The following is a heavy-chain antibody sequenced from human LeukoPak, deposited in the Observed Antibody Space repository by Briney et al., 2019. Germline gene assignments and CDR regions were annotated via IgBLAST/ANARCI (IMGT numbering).Heavy chain of an antibody. Sequence: AGSLCLTCAASGFTFSGFYLIWIRQGPGKGRQGVSYVSTYGKTFSHADSVKGRFTISRDNAKNSLSLQMNSLRAEDTAVYYCARVPIPSFLGAPVGEGHWGQGTLVTVSS. D-gene: IGHD1-26*01. V-gene: IGHV3-11*01. CDR2: VSTYGKTF. J-gene: IGHJ4*02. CDR1: GFTFSGFY. CDR3: ARVPIPSFLGAPVGEGH.